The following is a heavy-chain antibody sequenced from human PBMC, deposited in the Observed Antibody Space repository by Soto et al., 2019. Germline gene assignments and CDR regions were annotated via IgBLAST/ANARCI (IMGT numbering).Heavy chain of an antibody. Sequence: SETLSLTCTVSGGSISSDDYYWSWIRQAPGRGLEWIGYIHSSGSIYYNPSLKSRATMSIDTAGNQFSLKVSSVTVADTAVYYCARDLDGLHDDTSGPFPRPGWGQGTLVTVS. CDR3: ARDLDGLHDDTSGPFPRPG. CDR2: IHSSGSI. J-gene: IGHJ1*01. D-gene: IGHD3-22*01. CDR1: GGSISSDDYY. V-gene: IGHV4-30-4*01.